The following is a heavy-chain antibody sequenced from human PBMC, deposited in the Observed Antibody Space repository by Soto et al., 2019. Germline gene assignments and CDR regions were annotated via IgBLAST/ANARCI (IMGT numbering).Heavy chain of an antibody. CDR2: ISGSGGST. J-gene: IGHJ3*02. D-gene: IGHD3-9*01. CDR1: GFTFRSYA. CDR3: TTYDILTGFDAFDI. Sequence: GGSLRLSCAASGFTFRSYAMSWVRQAPGRGLEWVSTISGSGGSTYYADSVKGRFTISRDNSKNTLYLQMNSLRAEDTAVYYCTTYDILTGFDAFDIWGQGTMVTVSS. V-gene: IGHV3-23*01.